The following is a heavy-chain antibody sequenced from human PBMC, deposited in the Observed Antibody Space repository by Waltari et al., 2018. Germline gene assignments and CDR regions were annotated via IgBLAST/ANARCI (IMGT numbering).Heavy chain of an antibody. CDR1: GFTFSSAW. V-gene: IGHV3-15*01. J-gene: IGHJ6*04. Sequence: EVQLVESGGGLVNPGGSLRLSCAASGFTFSSAWMSWVRRAPGKGLEWVGRIKIKTEVGTTEYAAPVRGRFTISRDDSKNTLYLQMNSLETEDTAVYYCSTDRDDFRSGPGAYMDVWGTGTTVTVSS. CDR2: IKIKTEVGTT. CDR3: STDRDDFRSGPGAYMDV. D-gene: IGHD3-3*01.